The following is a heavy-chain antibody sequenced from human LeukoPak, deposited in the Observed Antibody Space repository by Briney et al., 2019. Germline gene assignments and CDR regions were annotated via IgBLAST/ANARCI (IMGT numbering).Heavy chain of an antibody. CDR3: AKEPENYYDSSGEFDY. J-gene: IGHJ4*02. D-gene: IGHD3-22*01. CDR2: ISGSGGSA. Sequence: QAGGSLRLSCAASGLTFSSYAMSWVRQAPGKGLEWVSAISGSGGSAYYADSVKGRFTISRDNSKNTLYLQMNSLRAEDAAVYYCAKEPENYYDSSGEFDYWGQGTLVTVSS. V-gene: IGHV3-23*01. CDR1: GLTFSSYA.